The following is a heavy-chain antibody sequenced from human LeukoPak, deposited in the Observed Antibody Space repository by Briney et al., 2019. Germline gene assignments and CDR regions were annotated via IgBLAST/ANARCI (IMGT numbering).Heavy chain of an antibody. CDR1: GFTFSSYA. Sequence: GGPLRLSCAASGFTFSSYAMSWVRQAPGKGRKWVSAITCSGGGTYYADSVKGRFTTSRDNSKNTLYLQMNSLRPEDTAVYYCAKVPAYCGGDCFYGFDYWGQGTLVTVSS. CDR2: ITCSGGGT. J-gene: IGHJ4*02. V-gene: IGHV3-23*01. CDR3: AKVPAYCGGDCFYGFDY. D-gene: IGHD2-21*02.